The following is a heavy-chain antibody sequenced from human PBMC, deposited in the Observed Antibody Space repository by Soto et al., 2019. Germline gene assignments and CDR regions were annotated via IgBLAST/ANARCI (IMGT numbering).Heavy chain of an antibody. CDR2: IKGDGSEK. Sequence: EVQLVESGGDLVQPGGSLRLSCAASGVTFSVTWMTWVRQAPGKGLEWVATIKGDGSEKHYVDSVKDRFTISRDNAQNSVYLQMNSLGVGDTAVYYCGRGDGLWTNGWGQGTLVTVSS. CDR3: GRGDGLWTNG. J-gene: IGHJ4*02. CDR1: GVTFSVTW. D-gene: IGHD2-21*01. V-gene: IGHV3-7*04.